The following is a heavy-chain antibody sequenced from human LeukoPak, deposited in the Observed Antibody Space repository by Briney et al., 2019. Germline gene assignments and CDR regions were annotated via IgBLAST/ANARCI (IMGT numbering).Heavy chain of an antibody. Sequence: GGSLRLSCAASGFTFSDYYMSWIRQAPGKWLEWISYISTSGTTTYYADSVKGRFTISRDDAKNSLYLQMNSLRADDTALYYCARVRGSYSVDYWGQGTLVTVSS. CDR1: GFTFSDYY. CDR2: ISTSGTTT. D-gene: IGHD3-10*01. J-gene: IGHJ4*02. V-gene: IGHV3-11*04. CDR3: ARVRGSYSVDY.